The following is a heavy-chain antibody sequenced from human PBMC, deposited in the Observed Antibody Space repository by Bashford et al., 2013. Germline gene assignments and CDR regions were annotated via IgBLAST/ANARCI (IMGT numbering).Heavy chain of an antibody. V-gene: IGHV4-34*01. CDR1: VGPSMITT. Sequence: ETLSRHLAVSIVGPSMITTRTWIRQAPGKGLEWIGEISHRGITNYNPSLWSRVTISIDKSNMQFSLQLTSVTAADTATYYCARQTWNDYSWGQGALVTVSS. J-gene: IGHJ4*02. CDR3: ARQTWNDYS. D-gene: IGHD1-1*01. CDR2: ISHRGIT.